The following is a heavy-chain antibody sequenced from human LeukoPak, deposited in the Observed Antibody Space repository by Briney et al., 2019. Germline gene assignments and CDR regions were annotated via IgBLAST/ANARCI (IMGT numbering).Heavy chain of an antibody. J-gene: IGHJ4*02. V-gene: IGHV4-59*08. CDR3: ARLSGYSPQGEDY. Sequence: PSETLSLTCTVSGGSISSYYWSWIRQPPGKGLEWIGYIYYSGSTNYNPPLKSRVTISVDTSKNQFSLKLSSVTAADTAVYYCARLSGYSPQGEDYWGQGTLVTVSS. CDR2: IYYSGST. D-gene: IGHD6-13*01. CDR1: GGSISSYY.